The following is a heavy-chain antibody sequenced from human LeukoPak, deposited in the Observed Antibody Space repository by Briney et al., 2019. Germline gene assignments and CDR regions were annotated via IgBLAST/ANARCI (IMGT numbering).Heavy chain of an antibody. CDR2: IKGDGSST. V-gene: IGHV3-74*01. J-gene: IGHJ4*02. D-gene: IGHD5-18*01. CDR1: GLTFNIFW. CDR3: ATGHSYGYNY. Sequence: GGSLRLSCAASGLTFNIFWMHWVRQAPGKGLVGVSLIKGDGSSTTYMDSVKGRFIISRDNAKNTLYLQMNSLRTEDTAVYYCATGHSYGYNYWGQGTLVTVSP.